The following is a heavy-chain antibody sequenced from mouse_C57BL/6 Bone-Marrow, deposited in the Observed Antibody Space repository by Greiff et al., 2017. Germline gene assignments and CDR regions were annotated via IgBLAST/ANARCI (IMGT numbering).Heavy chain of an antibody. Sequence: EVQVVESVAELVRPGASVKLSCTASGFNIKNTYMHWVKQRPEQGLEWIGRIAPANGNTKYAPKFQGKATITAATSSNTAYLQRSSLTSEDTAIYYCAGLDGNYPYCDYWGPGTTLTFSS. CDR3: AGLDGNYPYCDY. CDR2: IAPANGNT. CDR1: GFNIKNTY. D-gene: IGHD2-1*01. V-gene: IGHV14-3*01. J-gene: IGHJ2*01.